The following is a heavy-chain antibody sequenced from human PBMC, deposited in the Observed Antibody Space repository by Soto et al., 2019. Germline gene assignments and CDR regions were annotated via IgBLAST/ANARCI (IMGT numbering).Heavy chain of an antibody. V-gene: IGHV4-59*08. D-gene: IGHD3-3*01. Sequence: QVQLKESGPGLVKPSETLSLTCSVSGGYIRNHYWSWIRQAPGKGLEWIGYTYYSGSITYNPSLKSRVTISQDAAGNQVSLQVTSVTAADTAVYFCAEMKPVRDFGAWGPGTLVTVSS. CDR2: TYYSGSI. CDR1: GGYIRNHY. J-gene: IGHJ5*02. CDR3: AEMKPVRDFGA.